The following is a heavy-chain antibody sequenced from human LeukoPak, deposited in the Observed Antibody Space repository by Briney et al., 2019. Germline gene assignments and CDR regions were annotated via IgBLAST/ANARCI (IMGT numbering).Heavy chain of an antibody. CDR2: IYTSGST. CDR3: ARGPRSSGVYSVDY. V-gene: IGHV4-4*07. CDR1: GGSIRNYY. J-gene: IGHJ4*02. D-gene: IGHD6-19*01. Sequence: SETLPQTCTVAGGSIRNYYWSWIRQPAGKGLEWIGRIYTSGSTNYNPSLKSRVTMSVDTSKNQFSLKLSSVTAADTAVYYCARGPRSSGVYSVDYWGRGTLVTVSS.